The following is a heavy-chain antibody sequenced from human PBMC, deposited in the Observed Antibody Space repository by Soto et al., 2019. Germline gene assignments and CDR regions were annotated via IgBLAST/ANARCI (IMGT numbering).Heavy chain of an antibody. CDR3: ARFSAAGTGGADYYYYYGMDV. D-gene: IGHD6-13*01. CDR1: GFTFSSYG. Sequence: QVQLVESGGGVVQPGRSLRLSCAASGFTFSSYGMHWVRQAPGKGLEWVAVIWYDGSNKYYADSVKGRFTISRDNSKNTLYLQMNSLRAEDTAVYYCARFSAAGTGGADYYYYYGMDVWGQGTTVTVSS. V-gene: IGHV3-33*01. J-gene: IGHJ6*02. CDR2: IWYDGSNK.